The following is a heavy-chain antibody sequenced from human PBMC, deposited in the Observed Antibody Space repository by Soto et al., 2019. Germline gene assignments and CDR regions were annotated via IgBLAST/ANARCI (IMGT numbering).Heavy chain of an antibody. V-gene: IGHV1-69*05. J-gene: IGHJ4*01. CDR3: ERGRDGSGYYFDN. D-gene: IGHD6-25*01. Sequence: VASVTVSRKASLGTRSSDVMGWVRQAPGQGLEGMGGVFPIYGSADYAQNSQGRVTITTDEAPNTGYMGLSSLRSEDTAVVYCERGRDGSGYYFDNWGHGTLVTVSS. CDR2: VFPIYGSA. CDR1: LGTRSSDV.